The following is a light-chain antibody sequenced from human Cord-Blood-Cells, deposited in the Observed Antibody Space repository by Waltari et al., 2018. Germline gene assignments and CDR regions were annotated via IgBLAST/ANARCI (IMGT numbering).Light chain of an antibody. CDR3: CSYAGSSTFV. Sequence: QSALTQPASVSGSPGQSIPILCTGTSSDVGSYNLVSWYQQHPGKAPKLMIYEASTPPSGVSNRFSGSKSGTTAALTISGLQAEYESDYYCCSYAGSSTFVFGTGTKGTVL. CDR2: EAS. J-gene: IGLJ1*01. V-gene: IGLV2-23*01. CDR1: SSDVGSYNL.